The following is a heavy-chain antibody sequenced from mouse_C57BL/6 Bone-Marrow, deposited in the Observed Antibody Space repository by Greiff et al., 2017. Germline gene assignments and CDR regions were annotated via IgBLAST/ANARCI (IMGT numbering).Heavy chain of an antibody. Sequence: EVMLVESGGGLVKPGGSLKLSCAASGFTFSSYTMSWVRQTPEKRLEWVATISGGGGNTYYPDRVKGRFTISRDNAKNTLYLQMSSLRSEDTALYYWARRGDPAWFAYWGQGTLVTVSA. CDR3: ARRGDPAWFAY. D-gene: IGHD3-3*01. CDR2: ISGGGGNT. J-gene: IGHJ3*01. CDR1: GFTFSSYT. V-gene: IGHV5-9*01.